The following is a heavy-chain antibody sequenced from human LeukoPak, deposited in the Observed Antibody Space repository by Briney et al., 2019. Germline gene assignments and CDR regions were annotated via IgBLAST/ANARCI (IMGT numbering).Heavy chain of an antibody. D-gene: IGHD1-26*01. CDR2: IYYSGST. CDR3: ARGIVGATLGYYYYYMDV. Sequence: PSETLSLTCTASGGSISSYYWSWIRQPPGKGLEWIGYIYYSGSTNYNPSLKSRVTISVDTSKNQFSLKLSSVTAADTAVYYCARGIVGATLGYYYYYMDVWGKGTTVTVSS. CDR1: GGSISSYY. J-gene: IGHJ6*03. V-gene: IGHV4-59*01.